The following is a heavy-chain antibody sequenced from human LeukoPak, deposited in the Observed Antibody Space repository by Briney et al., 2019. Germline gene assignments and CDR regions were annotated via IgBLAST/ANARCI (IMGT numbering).Heavy chain of an antibody. V-gene: IGHV4-39*07. D-gene: IGHD3-3*01. CDR3: ATERFLEWLPDY. Sequence: PSETLSLTCTVSGGSISSSGYYWGWIRQSPGKGLEWIATFYYSGSTYYNPSLKSRVTISVDTSKNQLSLKLSSVTAADTAVYYCATERFLEWLPDYWGQGTLVTVSS. J-gene: IGHJ4*02. CDR2: FYYSGST. CDR1: GGSISSSGYY.